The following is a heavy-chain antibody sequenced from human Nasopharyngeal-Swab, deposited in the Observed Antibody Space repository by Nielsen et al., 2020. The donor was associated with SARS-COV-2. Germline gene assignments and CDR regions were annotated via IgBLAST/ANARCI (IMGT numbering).Heavy chain of an antibody. D-gene: IGHD3-10*01. V-gene: IGHV4-4*02. Sequence: SDTLSLTFAVSDGSISSSNWWSWVRQHPGKGLEWIGEIYHSGSTNYNPSLKGRVTISVDKSKNQFSLKLSSVTAADTAVYSCARDPRLVTMVRGAYYYYYYGMDVWGQGTTVTVSS. CDR3: ARDPRLVTMVRGAYYYYYYGMDV. J-gene: IGHJ6*02. CDR2: IYHSGST. CDR1: DGSISSSNW.